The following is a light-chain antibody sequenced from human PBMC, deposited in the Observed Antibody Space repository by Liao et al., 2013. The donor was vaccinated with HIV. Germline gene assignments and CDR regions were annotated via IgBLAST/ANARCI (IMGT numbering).Light chain of an antibody. CDR2: YDS. J-gene: IGLJ1*01. CDR1: NIGSKS. Sequence: SYELTQPPSVSVAPGKTARITCGEYNIGSKSVHWYQQKPGQAPVLVIYYDSDRPSGIPERFSGSNSGNTATLSISRVEAGDEADYYCQVWDRTSEPNYVFGTGTKVTV. CDR3: QVWDRTSEPNYV. V-gene: IGLV3-21*01.